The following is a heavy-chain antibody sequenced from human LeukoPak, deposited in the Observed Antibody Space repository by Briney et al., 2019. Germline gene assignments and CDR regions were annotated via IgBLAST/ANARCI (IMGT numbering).Heavy chain of an antibody. V-gene: IGHV1-8*02. CDR2: MNPNSGNT. Sequence: GSSVKVSCKASGGTFSSYAISWVRQAPGQGLEWMGWMNPNSGNTGYAQKFQGRVTMTRNTSISTAYMELRSLRSDDTAVYYCARDAGPNRDYWGYYYYMDVWGKGTTVTVSS. CDR3: ARDAGPNRDYWGYYYYMDV. CDR1: GGTFSSYA. J-gene: IGHJ6*03. D-gene: IGHD7-27*01.